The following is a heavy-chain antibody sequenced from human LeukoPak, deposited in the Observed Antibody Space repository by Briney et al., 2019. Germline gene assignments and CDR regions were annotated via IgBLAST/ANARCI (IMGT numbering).Heavy chain of an antibody. CDR3: ARSRYSSSWSQAFDI. CDR2: ISGGGGSR. Sequence: PGGSLRLSCAASGFTFTNYAMNWVRQAPGKGLEWVSGISGGGGSRNYAGSVKGRFTISRDNSKNTLYLQMNSLRAEDTAVYYCARSRYSSSWSQAFDIRGQGTMVTVSS. D-gene: IGHD6-13*01. V-gene: IGHV3-23*01. J-gene: IGHJ3*02. CDR1: GFTFTNYA.